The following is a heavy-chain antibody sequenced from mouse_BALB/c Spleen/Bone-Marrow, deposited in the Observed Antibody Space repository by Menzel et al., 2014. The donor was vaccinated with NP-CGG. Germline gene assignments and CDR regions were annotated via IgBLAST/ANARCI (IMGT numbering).Heavy chain of an antibody. CDR3: ARTADGYYYAMDY. D-gene: IGHD2-3*01. V-gene: IGHV1-9*01. CDR2: ILPGSGSS. J-gene: IGHJ4*01. CDR1: GYTFSNYW. Sequence: VKLVESGAELMKPGASVKISCKATGYTFSNYWIEWIKQRPGHGLEWIGEILPGSGSSNYNEKLKGKATFTADTSSNTAYMQLSSLTSEDSAAYYCARTADGYYYAMDYWGQGTSVTVSS.